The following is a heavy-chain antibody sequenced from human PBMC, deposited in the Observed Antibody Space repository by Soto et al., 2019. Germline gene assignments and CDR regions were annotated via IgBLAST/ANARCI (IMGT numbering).Heavy chain of an antibody. D-gene: IGHD1-7*01. Sequence: RRPLRLSCTASGFTFRRFRMHWVRQAPGKGLEWVAVISYDGSNKYYADSVKCRFTISRDNSKTTLYLQMNSLRAEDTAVXYCEKVXXPYNWNYASYFDYWGQGTLVTVSS. CDR2: ISYDGSNK. J-gene: IGHJ4*02. V-gene: IGHV3-30*18. CDR1: GFTFRRFR. CDR3: EKVXXPYNWNYASYFDY.